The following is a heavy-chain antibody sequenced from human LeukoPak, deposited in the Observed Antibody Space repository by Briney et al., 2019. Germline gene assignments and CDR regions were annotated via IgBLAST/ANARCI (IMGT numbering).Heavy chain of an antibody. V-gene: IGHV3-23*01. CDR3: ATASYSTGPYYYGMDV. J-gene: IGHJ6*02. CDR1: GFTFSTYA. D-gene: IGHD2-8*02. Sequence: PGGSLRLSCAASGFTFSTYAMSWVRQAPGKGLQWVSAISGSDGSTFYADSVKGRFYISRDNSKNTLFLHMNSLRAEDTALYYCATASYSTGPYYYGMDVWGHGTTVTVSS. CDR2: ISGSDGST.